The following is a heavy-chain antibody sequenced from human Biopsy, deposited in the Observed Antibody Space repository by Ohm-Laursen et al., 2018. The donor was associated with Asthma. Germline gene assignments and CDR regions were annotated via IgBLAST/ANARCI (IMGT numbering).Heavy chain of an antibody. CDR3: ARVFESSEWGPFYHFGLDV. J-gene: IGHJ6*02. CDR2: INVEGTTT. Sequence: SLRLSCAASGFTFTDYWMHWVRQAPGKGLVWVSRINVEGTTTNYADSVKGRFTISRDNAKNTLYLQMNSLRAEDTAMYYCARVFESSEWGPFYHFGLDVWGQGTTVAVSS. D-gene: IGHD6-25*01. CDR1: GFTFTDYW. V-gene: IGHV3-74*01.